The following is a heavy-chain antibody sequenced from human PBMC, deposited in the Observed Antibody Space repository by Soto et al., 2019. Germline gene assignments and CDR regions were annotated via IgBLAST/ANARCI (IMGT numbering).Heavy chain of an antibody. D-gene: IGHD5-12*01. CDR2: VNPSGGST. V-gene: IGHV1-46*01. J-gene: IGHJ4*02. Sequence: ASVKVSCKASGYIFTAYSMHWVRRAPGQGLEWMGVVNPSGGSTNYAQKFQGRITMTRDTSTSTVYMDLSSLTSEDTAVYYCAKVGRGYSGYADYWGQGTPVTVSS. CDR3: AKVGRGYSGYADY. CDR1: GYIFTAYS.